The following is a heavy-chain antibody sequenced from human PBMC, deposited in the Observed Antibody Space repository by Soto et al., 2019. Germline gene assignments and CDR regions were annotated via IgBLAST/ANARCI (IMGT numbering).Heavy chain of an antibody. CDR3: AHAGDFDLLSFDR. D-gene: IGHD2-15*01. CDR2: IYWDDDK. J-gene: IGHJ4*02. V-gene: IGHV2-5*02. Sequence: TGPTLMNPTQTLALTCNFSDFSLTTRGVGVGWIRQPPGKALEWVALIYWDDDKRYSPSLKNRLTVSKDTSTNRVVLTITNISPDDTGTYFCAHAGDFDLLSFDRWGPGTLVTVSS. CDR1: DFSLTTRGVG.